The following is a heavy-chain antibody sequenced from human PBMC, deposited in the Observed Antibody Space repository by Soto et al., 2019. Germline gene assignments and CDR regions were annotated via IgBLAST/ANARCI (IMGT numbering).Heavy chain of an antibody. CDR1: GFSVSSHH. Sequence: GGSLRLSCAASGFSVSSHHMNWVRQAPGKGLEWVSVMYSGGTTYYPDPLKGRCTISRDNSKNMLYLQVDNLRAGDTAVYYCARDGRDGFPLDYWGQGTLVTVSS. D-gene: IGHD1-1*01. J-gene: IGHJ4*02. CDR2: MYSGGTT. V-gene: IGHV3-53*01. CDR3: ARDGRDGFPLDY.